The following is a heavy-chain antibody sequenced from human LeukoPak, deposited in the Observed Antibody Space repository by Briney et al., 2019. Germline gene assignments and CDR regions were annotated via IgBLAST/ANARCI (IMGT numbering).Heavy chain of an antibody. CDR1: GFTVSSYA. V-gene: IGHV3-30-3*01. J-gene: IGHJ4*02. CDR2: ISYDGSNK. Sequence: PGGSLRLSCAASGFTVSSYAMHWVRQAPGKGLEWVAVISYDGSNKYYADSVKGRFTISRDNSKNTLYLQMNSLRAEDTAVYYCARDPYCSSTSCLFDYWGQGTLVTVSS. D-gene: IGHD2-2*01. CDR3: ARDPYCSSTSCLFDY.